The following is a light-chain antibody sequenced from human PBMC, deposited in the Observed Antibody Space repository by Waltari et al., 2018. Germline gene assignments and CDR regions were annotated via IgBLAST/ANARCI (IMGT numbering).Light chain of an antibody. CDR1: SLRPSY. J-gene: IGLJ3*02. V-gene: IGLV3-19*01. CDR2: GKD. CDR3: SSRNGRANQVV. Sequence: SSELPQDPAVSVALGQTVRITCQGDSLRPSYASWYQLKPGQAPVLVIYGKDKRPSGIPDRIAGYSSGATSSLTITGAQAEDEADYYCSSRNGRANQVVFAGGTKVTVL.